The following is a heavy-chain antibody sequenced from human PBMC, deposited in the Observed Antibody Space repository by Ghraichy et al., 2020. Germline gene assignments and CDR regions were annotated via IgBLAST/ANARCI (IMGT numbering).Heavy chain of an antibody. V-gene: IGHV4-34*01. D-gene: IGHD5/OR15-5a*01. CDR1: GGSFSGYY. CDR2: ILHTGNT. CDR3: ARGRRGPLRFDF. J-gene: IGHJ4*02. Sequence: SETLSLTCAVSGGSFSGYYWSWIRQPPGKGLEWIGEILHTGNTNYNPSLKSRVTISVDTSKKQFSLNLTSVTAADTAVYYCARGRRGPLRFDFSGQGALVTVSS.